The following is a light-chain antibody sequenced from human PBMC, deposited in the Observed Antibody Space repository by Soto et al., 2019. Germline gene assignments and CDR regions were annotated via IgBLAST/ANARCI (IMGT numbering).Light chain of an antibody. CDR2: DAS. V-gene: IGKV1-5*01. CDR1: QSISNW. J-gene: IGKJ4*01. Sequence: DIQMTQSPFTLSASVGARVTITCRASQSISNWLAWYHQTPGKAPKLLIFDASSLQSGVPSRFSSSGSGTEFTLTITSLQADDFGTYFCQQYNTYPLTFGGGTKVDIK. CDR3: QQYNTYPLT.